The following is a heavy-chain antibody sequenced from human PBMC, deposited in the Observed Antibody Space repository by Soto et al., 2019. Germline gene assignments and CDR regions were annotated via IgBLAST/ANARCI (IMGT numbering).Heavy chain of an antibody. J-gene: IGHJ3*02. CDR2: IRSKANSYAT. V-gene: IGHV3-73*01. CDR1: GLTFSASA. D-gene: IGHD6-13*01. CDR3: TRSSAAGREPAFDI. Sequence: EVQLVESGGGLVQPGGSLKLSCAASGLTFSASAMHWVRQASGKGPEWVGRIRSKANSYATAYAASVKGRFTISRDDSKNTAYLQMNSLKTEDTAVYYCTRSSAAGREPAFDIWGQGTMVTVSS.